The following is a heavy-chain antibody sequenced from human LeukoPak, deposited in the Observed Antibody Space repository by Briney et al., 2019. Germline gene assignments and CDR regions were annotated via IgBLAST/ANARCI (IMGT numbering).Heavy chain of an antibody. CDR2: MSGSGLTI. J-gene: IGHJ6*04. CDR3: ARAVNTNYYYFMDV. D-gene: IGHD6-19*01. Sequence: GGSLRLSCVASGFTFSDFYMTWIRQAPGKGLECVSYMSGSGLTIYYADSVKGRFTISRDNTRNSLYLQMNSLGAGDAAVYYCARAVNTNYYYFMDVWGKGTTVSVSS. V-gene: IGHV3-11*01. CDR1: GFTFSDFY.